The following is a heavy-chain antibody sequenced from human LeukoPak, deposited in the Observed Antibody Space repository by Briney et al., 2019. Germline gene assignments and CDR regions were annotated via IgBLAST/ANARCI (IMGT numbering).Heavy chain of an antibody. CDR1: GGSISSSSYY. CDR2: IYYSGST. V-gene: IGHV4-39*07. J-gene: IGHJ4*02. CDR3: ARSAGVAARRHYVDY. Sequence: SETLSHTCTVSGGSISSSSYYWGWIRQPPGKGLEWIGSIYYSGSTYYNPSLKSRVTISVDTSKNQVSLRLSSVTTADTAVYYCARSAGVAARRHYVDYWGQGTLVTVSS. D-gene: IGHD6-6*01.